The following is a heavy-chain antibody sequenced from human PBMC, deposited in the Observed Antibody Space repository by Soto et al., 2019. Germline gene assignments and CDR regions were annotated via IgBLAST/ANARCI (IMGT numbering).Heavy chain of an antibody. CDR3: ERETPETHPDY. CDR1: GYTFSDYG. CDR2: SSAKNGNT. J-gene: IGHJ4*02. V-gene: IGHV1-18*01. Sequence: SVKVSWNTCGYTFSDYGISWVRQAPGQGLERVGWSSAKNGNTNFAQKFRGRATMITDTSTKTVYMELRNLRLDDTAVYYCERETPETHPDYWGQGTLVTVYS.